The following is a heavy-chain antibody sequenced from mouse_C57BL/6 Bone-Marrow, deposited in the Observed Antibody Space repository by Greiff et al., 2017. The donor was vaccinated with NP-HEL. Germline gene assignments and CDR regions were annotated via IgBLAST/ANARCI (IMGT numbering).Heavy chain of an antibody. CDR3: ARIGGAIYYGPAWVAY. V-gene: IGHV8-8*01. Sequence: QVTLKVSGPGILQPSQTLSLTCSFSGFSLSTFGMGVGWIRQPSGKGLEWLAHIWWDDDKYYNQALKSRLTISKDTSKNQVLLKIANVDTADTATYYCARIGGAIYYGPAWVAYWGQGTLVTVSA. J-gene: IGHJ3*01. D-gene: IGHD2-1*01. CDR1: GFSLSTFGMG. CDR2: IWWDDDK.